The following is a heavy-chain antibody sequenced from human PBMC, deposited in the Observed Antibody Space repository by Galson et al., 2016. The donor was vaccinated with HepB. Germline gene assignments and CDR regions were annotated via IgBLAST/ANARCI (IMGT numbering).Heavy chain of an antibody. CDR2: IDSSRTIT. Sequence: SLRLSCAASGFTFSDYYMSWVRQPPGKGLEYIAYIDSSRTITYYADSVKGRFTISRDNAKNSLYLQMNSLRAEDTAVYYCARDYGSGNFYSGFGYWGLGTLVTVSS. D-gene: IGHD3-10*01. V-gene: IGHV3-11*04. CDR1: GFTFSDYY. CDR3: ARDYGSGNFYSGFGY. J-gene: IGHJ4*02.